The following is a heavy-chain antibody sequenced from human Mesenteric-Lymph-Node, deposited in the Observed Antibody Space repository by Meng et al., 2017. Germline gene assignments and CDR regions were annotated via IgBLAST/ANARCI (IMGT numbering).Heavy chain of an antibody. CDR2: IYYSGST. Sequence: QVPLQEAGPGLGRPSQLQSVTCTVSGGSISSGDFYWSWIRQPPGKGLEWIGYIYYSGSTYSNASLKSRVTISIDRSKNQFSLKLSSVTAADTAVYYCARDRKHYGERGWFNPWGQGTLVTVSS. CDR3: ARDRKHYGERGWFNP. CDR1: GGSISSGDFY. V-gene: IGHV4-30-4*01. J-gene: IGHJ5*02. D-gene: IGHD4-17*01.